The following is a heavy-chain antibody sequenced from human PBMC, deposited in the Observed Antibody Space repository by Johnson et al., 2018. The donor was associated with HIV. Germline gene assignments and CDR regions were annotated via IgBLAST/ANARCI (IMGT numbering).Heavy chain of an antibody. CDR1: GLTFRNYA. CDR2: LSYDGNNE. D-gene: IGHD2-8*02. Sequence: QVQLVESGGGVVQPGRSLKLSCAASGLTFRNYAMHWVRQAPGKGLEWVAILSYDGNNEYYADSVKGRFTISRDNSKNTLYLQMNSLRVEDTAVYYCAKDQYCTGGVCYSGAFDIWGQGTMVTVSS. V-gene: IGHV3-30*04. J-gene: IGHJ3*02. CDR3: AKDQYCTGGVCYSGAFDI.